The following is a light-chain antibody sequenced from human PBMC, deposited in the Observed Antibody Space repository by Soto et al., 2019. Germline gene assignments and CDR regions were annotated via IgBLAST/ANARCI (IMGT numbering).Light chain of an antibody. Sequence: EIVLTQPPGTLSLSPGERATLSCRASQSASGSYLVRYQQKPSQAPRLLIYGAYSRATGIPDRFSGSGSGTDFPLSISRLEPEDFAVYYSQQYGSSPPGMYTFGQGTKLEIK. J-gene: IGKJ2*01. CDR3: QQYGSSPPGMYT. CDR2: GAY. V-gene: IGKV3-20*01. CDR1: QSASGSY.